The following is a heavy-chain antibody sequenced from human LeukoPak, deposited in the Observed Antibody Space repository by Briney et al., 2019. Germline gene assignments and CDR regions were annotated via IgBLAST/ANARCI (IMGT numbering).Heavy chain of an antibody. CDR1: GGSISSSSYY. D-gene: IGHD3-3*01. Sequence: SETLSLTCTVSGGSISSSSYYWGWIRQPPGKGLEWIGYIYYSGSTNYNPSLKSRVTISVDTSKNQFSLKLSSVTAADTAVYYCARSYYDFWSGYWYDAFDIWGQGTMVTVSS. CDR3: ARSYYDFWSGYWYDAFDI. V-gene: IGHV4-61*05. CDR2: IYYSGST. J-gene: IGHJ3*02.